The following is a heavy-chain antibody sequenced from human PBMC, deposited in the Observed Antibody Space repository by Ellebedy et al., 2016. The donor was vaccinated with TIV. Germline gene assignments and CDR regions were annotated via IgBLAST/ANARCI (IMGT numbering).Heavy chain of an antibody. Sequence: SVKVSCXASGGTFSSYAISWVQQAPGQGLEWMGGIIPIFGTANYAQKFQGRVTITADKSTSTAYMELSSLRSEDTAVYYCAREYPPDYYDSSGYGWYFNLWGRGTLVTVSS. CDR3: AREYPPDYYDSSGYGWYFNL. J-gene: IGHJ2*01. CDR1: GGTFSSYA. CDR2: IIPIFGTA. V-gene: IGHV1-69*06. D-gene: IGHD3-22*01.